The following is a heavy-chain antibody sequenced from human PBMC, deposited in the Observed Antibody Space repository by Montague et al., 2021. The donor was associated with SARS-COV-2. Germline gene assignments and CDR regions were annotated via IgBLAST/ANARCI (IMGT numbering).Heavy chain of an antibody. CDR2: IYTSGST. D-gene: IGHD1-26*01. CDR1: GGSISSGSYY. CDR3: ARDRVDRYSGSRTAYGMDV. J-gene: IGHJ6*02. Sequence: TLSLTCTVSGGSISSGSYYWSWIRPPAGKGLEWIGRIYTSGSTNSNPSLKSRVTISVDTSKTQFSLKLRSVTAADTAVYYCARDRVDRYSGSRTAYGMDVWGQGTTVTVSS. V-gene: IGHV4-61*02.